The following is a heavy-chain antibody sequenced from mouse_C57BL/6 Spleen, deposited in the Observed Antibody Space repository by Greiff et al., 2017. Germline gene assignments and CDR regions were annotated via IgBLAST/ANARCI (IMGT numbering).Heavy chain of an antibody. Sequence: VQLKESGPELVKPGASVKISCKASGYSFTGYYMNWVKQSPEKSLEWIGEINPSTGGTTYNQKFKAKATLTVDKSSSTAYMQLKSLTSEDSAVYYCARQTAQATAWFAYWGQGTLVTVSA. CDR2: INPSTGGT. V-gene: IGHV1-42*01. CDR1: GYSFTGYY. CDR3: ARQTAQATAWFAY. D-gene: IGHD3-2*02. J-gene: IGHJ3*01.